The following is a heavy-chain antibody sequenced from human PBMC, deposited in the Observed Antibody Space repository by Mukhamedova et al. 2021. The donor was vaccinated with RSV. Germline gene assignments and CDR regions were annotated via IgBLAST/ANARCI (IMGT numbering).Heavy chain of an antibody. Sequence: VKGRFTISRDNAKNSLYLQMNDLRDEDTALYYCAKKGAVFSSTWYGGFDYWGQGTLVTVSS. J-gene: IGHJ4*02. V-gene: IGHV3-9*01. D-gene: IGHD6-13*01. CDR3: AKKGAVFSSTWYGGFDY.